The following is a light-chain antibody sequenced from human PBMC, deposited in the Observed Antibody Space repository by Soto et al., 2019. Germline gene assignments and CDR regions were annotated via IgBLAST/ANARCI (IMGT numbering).Light chain of an antibody. CDR3: QQVNVYPST. Sequence: EIQITQSPSALSASVGDRITLTCRASQSIRRSLNWYQQKPGKAPNLLIYDASTLHSGVPSRFSGGGSGTDFTLTISSLQPEDFATDDGQQVNVYPSTFGGGTKVDIK. CDR2: DAS. V-gene: IGKV1-9*01. J-gene: IGKJ4*01. CDR1: QSIRRS.